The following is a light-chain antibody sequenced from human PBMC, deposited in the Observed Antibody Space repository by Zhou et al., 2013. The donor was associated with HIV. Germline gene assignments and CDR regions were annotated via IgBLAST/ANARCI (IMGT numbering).Light chain of an antibody. CDR2: GAS. CDR1: QSVSGH. V-gene: IGKV3-15*01. CDR3: QQYDNRPLT. J-gene: IGKJ4*01. Sequence: EIVMTQSPATLSVSPGERATLSCRASQSVSGHLAWYQQKRGQAPRLLIYGASSRATAIPARFSGSGSGTEFTLTISSMQSEDFAVYYCQQYDNRPLTFGGGTKVEIK.